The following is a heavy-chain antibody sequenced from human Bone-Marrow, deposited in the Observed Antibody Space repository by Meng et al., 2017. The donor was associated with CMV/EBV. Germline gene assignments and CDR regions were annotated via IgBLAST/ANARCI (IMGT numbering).Heavy chain of an antibody. Sequence: GESLKISCSASGFTFSRYAMSWVRQAPGKGLTWVAVISYDGIDEYYADSVKGRFTISRDNSKDTLYLQMNSLRADDTAVYYCAKDLDTTNLFEVDYWGQGTLVTVSS. V-gene: IGHV3-30*18. D-gene: IGHD1-14*01. CDR3: AKDLDTTNLFEVDY. CDR1: GFTFSRYA. CDR2: ISYDGIDE. J-gene: IGHJ4*02.